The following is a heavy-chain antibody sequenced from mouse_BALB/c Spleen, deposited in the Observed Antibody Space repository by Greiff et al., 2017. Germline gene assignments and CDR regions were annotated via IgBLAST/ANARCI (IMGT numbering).Heavy chain of an antibody. Sequence: VQLQQSGAELVRPGTSVKVSCKASGYAFTNYLIEWVKQRPGQGLEWIGVINPGSGSTNYNEKFKGKATFTADTSSNTAYMQLSSLTSEDSAVYYCARRGGYWDYWGQGTTLTVSS. V-gene: IGHV1-54*02. J-gene: IGHJ2*01. CDR2: INPGSGST. D-gene: IGHD2-3*01. CDR3: ARRGGYWDY. CDR1: GYAFTNYL.